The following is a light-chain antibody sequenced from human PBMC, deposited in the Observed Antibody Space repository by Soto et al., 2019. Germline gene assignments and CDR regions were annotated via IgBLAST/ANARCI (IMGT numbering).Light chain of an antibody. CDR2: GAS. CDR1: QGIGNA. J-gene: IGKJ1*01. Sequence: AIQMTQSPSSLSASVGDRVTISCRASQGIGNALGWYQPQPGKPPKVLIYGASNLQSGVPPRFSGSGSGTDFTLAISSLQPEDSATYYCLQDINYPWTFGQGTKVDIK. CDR3: LQDINYPWT. V-gene: IGKV1-6*01.